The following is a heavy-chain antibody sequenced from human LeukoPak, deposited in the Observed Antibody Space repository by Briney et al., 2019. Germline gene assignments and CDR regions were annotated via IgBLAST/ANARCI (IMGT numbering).Heavy chain of an antibody. CDR1: GYSISSGYY. CDR2: IYQSGNT. V-gene: IGHV4-38-2*02. Sequence: SETLSLTCTVSGYSISSGYYWGWIRQPPGKGLEWIGSIYQSGNTYYNPSLKSRVTISVDTSKNQFSLKLSSVTAADTAVYYCARDRDSSGPYGGWFDPWGQGTLVTVSS. D-gene: IGHD3-22*01. CDR3: ARDRDSSGPYGGWFDP. J-gene: IGHJ5*02.